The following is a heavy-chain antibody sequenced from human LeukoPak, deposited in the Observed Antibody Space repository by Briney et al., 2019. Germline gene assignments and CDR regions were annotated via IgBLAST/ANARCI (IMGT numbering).Heavy chain of an antibody. CDR3: ASRDPSXEAAPFXY. J-gene: IGHJ4*02. Sequence: SETLSLTCAVYVGSFSGYYWSWIRQPPGKGLEWIGEINHSGSTNYNPSLKSRVAISVDTSKNQFSLKLSSVTAADTAVYYCASRDPSXEAAPFXYWGQGTLVTVSS. CDR1: VGSFSGYY. CDR2: INHSGST. V-gene: IGHV4-34*01. D-gene: IGHD2-15*01.